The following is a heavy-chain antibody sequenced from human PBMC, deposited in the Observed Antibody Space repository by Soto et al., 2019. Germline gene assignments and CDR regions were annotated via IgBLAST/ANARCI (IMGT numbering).Heavy chain of an antibody. CDR2: TYYRSKWYN. Sequence: TLSLTCVISGDSVSSNSAAWNWIRQSPSRGLEWLGRTYYRSKWYNDYAVSVKSRITINPDTSKNQFSLQLNSVTPEDTAVYYCARFKGMATSPYYYYGMDVWGQGTTVTVSS. J-gene: IGHJ6*02. V-gene: IGHV6-1*01. CDR1: GDSVSSNSAA. CDR3: ARFKGMATSPYYYYGMDV. D-gene: IGHD2-2*01.